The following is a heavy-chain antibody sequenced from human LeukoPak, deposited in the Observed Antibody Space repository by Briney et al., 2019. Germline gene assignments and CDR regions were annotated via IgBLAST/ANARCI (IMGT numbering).Heavy chain of an antibody. Sequence: GGTLRLSCAASGFTFSSHGMSWVRQAPGKGLEWVSPISGSGDNTYYADPVKGRFTISRDNSKNTLYLQMNSLRAEDTAVYYCAKVTYGSGTYGAFDYWGQGTLVTVSS. J-gene: IGHJ4*02. CDR2: ISGSGDNT. D-gene: IGHD3-10*01. CDR1: GFTFSSHG. CDR3: AKVTYGSGTYGAFDY. V-gene: IGHV3-23*01.